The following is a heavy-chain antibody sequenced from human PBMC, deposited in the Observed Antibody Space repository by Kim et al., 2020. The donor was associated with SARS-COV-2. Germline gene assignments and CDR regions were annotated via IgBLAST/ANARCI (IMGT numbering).Heavy chain of an antibody. J-gene: IGHJ4*02. V-gene: IGHV4-31*03. D-gene: IGHD3-22*01. CDR3: ARARITMIVVVGAFDY. CDR2: IYYSGST. Sequence: SETLSLTCTVSGGSISSGGYYWSWIRQHPGKGLEWIGYIYYSGSTYYTPSLKSRVTISVDTSKNQFSLKLSSVTAADTAVYYCARARITMIVVVGAFDYWGQGTLVTVSS. CDR1: GGSISSGGYY.